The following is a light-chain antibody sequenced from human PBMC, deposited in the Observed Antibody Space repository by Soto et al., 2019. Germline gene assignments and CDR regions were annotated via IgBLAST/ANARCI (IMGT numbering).Light chain of an antibody. CDR1: SSNVGSYKL. Sequence: QSALTQPASVSGSPEQSITISCTGTSSNVGSYKLVSWYQQHPGKAPKLMIYEVSKRPSGVSNRFSGSKSGNTASLTISGLQAEDEADYYCCSYAGSSTPLIFGTGTKVTVL. CDR3: CSYAGSSTPLI. CDR2: EVS. V-gene: IGLV2-23*02. J-gene: IGLJ1*01.